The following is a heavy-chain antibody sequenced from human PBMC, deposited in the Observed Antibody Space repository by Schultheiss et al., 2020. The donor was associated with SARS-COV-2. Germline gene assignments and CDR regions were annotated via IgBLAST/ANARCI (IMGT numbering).Heavy chain of an antibody. J-gene: IGHJ4*02. CDR3: ARHGITGTMYLYYFDN. Sequence: GESLKISCKGSGYSFTSYWITWVRQMPGKGLEWMGRIDPRDSDTRYSPSSQGHVTISVDNSIDTAYLQWGSLKASDSAVYYCARHGITGTMYLYYFDNWGQGTLVTVSS. CDR2: IDPRDSDT. CDR1: GYSFTSYW. D-gene: IGHD1-20*01. V-gene: IGHV5-10-1*01.